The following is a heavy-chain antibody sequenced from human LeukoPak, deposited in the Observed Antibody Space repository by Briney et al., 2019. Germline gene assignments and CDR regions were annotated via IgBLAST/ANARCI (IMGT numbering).Heavy chain of an antibody. D-gene: IGHD3-10*01. CDR3: AKDFVRLLWYGEHGVAFDY. V-gene: IGHV3-23*01. CDR2: ISGSGGST. J-gene: IGHJ4*02. CDR1: GFTFSSYA. Sequence: GGSLRLSCAASGFTFSSYAMSWVRQAPGQGLEWVSAISGSGGSTYYADSVKGRFTISRDNSKNTLYLQMNSLRAEDTAVYYCAKDFVRLLWYGEHGVAFDYWGQGTLVTVSS.